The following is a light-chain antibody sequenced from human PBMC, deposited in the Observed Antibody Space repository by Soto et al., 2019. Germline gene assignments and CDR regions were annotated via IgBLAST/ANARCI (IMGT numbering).Light chain of an antibody. J-gene: IGLJ1*01. CDR2: RNN. V-gene: IGLV1-47*01. CDR1: SSNIGSFY. CDR3: CSYAGSATYV. Sequence: QSVLTQPPSASGTPGQRVTISCSGSSSNIGSFYIDWYQHLPGTAPKLLIYRNNQRPSGVPDRFSGSKSGTSASLTISGLQAEDEADYFCCSYAGSATYVFGTGTKLTVL.